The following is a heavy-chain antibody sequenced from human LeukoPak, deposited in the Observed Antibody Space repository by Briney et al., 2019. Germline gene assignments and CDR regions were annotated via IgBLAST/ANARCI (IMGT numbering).Heavy chain of an antibody. J-gene: IGHJ3*02. CDR3: ARASGSDAFDI. Sequence: SETLSLTCTVSGGSISSYYWSWIRQPPGKGLEWIGSIYYSGSTYYDPSLKSRVTISVDTSKNQFSLKLSSVTAADTAVYYCARASGSDAFDIWGQGTMVTVSS. CDR2: IYYSGST. V-gene: IGHV4-59*12. D-gene: IGHD3-3*01. CDR1: GGSISSYY.